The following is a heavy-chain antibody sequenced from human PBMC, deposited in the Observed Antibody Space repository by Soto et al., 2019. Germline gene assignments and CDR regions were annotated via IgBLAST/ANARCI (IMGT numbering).Heavy chain of an antibody. V-gene: IGHV4-34*01. Sequence: QVQLQQWGAGLLKPSETLSLTCAVYGGSFSGYYWSWIRQPPGKGLEWIGEINHSGSTNYNPSLKSRVTISVDRAKHQFSLTLSSVTSADTAVYYCARGHRRGWLQSQPFDYWGQGTLVTVSS. D-gene: IGHD5-12*01. CDR3: ARGHRRGWLQSQPFDY. J-gene: IGHJ4*02. CDR2: INHSGST. CDR1: GGSFSGYY.